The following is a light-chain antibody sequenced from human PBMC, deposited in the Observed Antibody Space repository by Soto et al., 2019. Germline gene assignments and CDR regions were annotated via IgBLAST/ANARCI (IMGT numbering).Light chain of an antibody. CDR3: QQYDSSWT. CDR1: QSVSRH. CDR2: GAS. Sequence: EIVLTQSPATLSLSPGERATLSCRASQSVSRHLAWYQQKPGQASRLLIYGASSRATGIPDRFSGSGSGTDFTLTISRLEPEDFAVYYCQQYDSSWTFGQGTKVDIK. V-gene: IGKV3-20*01. J-gene: IGKJ1*01.